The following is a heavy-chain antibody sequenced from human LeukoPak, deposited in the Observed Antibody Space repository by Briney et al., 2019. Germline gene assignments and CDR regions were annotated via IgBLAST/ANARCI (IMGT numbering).Heavy chain of an antibody. CDR2: INPNSGGT. D-gene: IGHD6-6*01. Sequence: ASVKVSCKASGYTFTGYYMHWVRQAPGQGLEWMGWINPNSGGTNYAQKFQGRVTMTRDTSISTAYMELSRLRSDDTAVYYCARNRAARPYNWFDPWGQGTRVTVSS. CDR1: GYTFTGYY. CDR3: ARNRAARPYNWFDP. V-gene: IGHV1-2*02. J-gene: IGHJ5*02.